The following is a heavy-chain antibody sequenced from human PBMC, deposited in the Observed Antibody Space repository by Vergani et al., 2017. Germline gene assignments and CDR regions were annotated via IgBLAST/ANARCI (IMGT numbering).Heavy chain of an antibody. V-gene: IGHV4-30-4*08. D-gene: IGHD1-26*01. CDR2: IYYSGST. CDR1: GGSISSGDYH. CDR3: ARASGSYPYYYGMDV. Sequence: QVQLQESGPGLVKPSQTLSLTCTVSGGSISSGDYHWSWICQPPGKGPEWIGYIYYSGSTYYKPSLKSRVTISVDTSKNQFSLKLSSVTAADTAVYYCARASGSYPYYYGMDVWGQGTTVTVSS. J-gene: IGHJ6*02.